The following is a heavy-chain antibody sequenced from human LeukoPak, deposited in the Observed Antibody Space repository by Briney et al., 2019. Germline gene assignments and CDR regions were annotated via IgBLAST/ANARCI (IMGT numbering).Heavy chain of an antibody. V-gene: IGHV3-21*01. CDR3: VGNYYDSSGLDY. Sequence: GGSLRLSCAASGFTFSSYWMSWVRQAPGKGLECVSSISSSGAYIYYADSVKGRFTISRDNAKKSLYLQMNSLRAEDTAIYYCVGNYYDSSGLDYWGQGTLVTVSS. D-gene: IGHD3-22*01. CDR1: GFTFSSYW. J-gene: IGHJ4*02. CDR2: ISSSGAYI.